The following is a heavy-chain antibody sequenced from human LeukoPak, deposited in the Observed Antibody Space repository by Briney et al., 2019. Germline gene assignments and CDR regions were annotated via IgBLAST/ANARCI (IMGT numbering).Heavy chain of an antibody. D-gene: IGHD4-23*01. CDR2: IKEDGSEK. Sequence: PGGSLRLSCAAAGFTFNKYWMSWVRQATGRGLECVAKIKEDGSEKHYADSVKGRFTISRDNAKNTLYLQMNSLRAEDTAVYYCARDWDGGNWPEYFQHWGQGTLVTVSS. J-gene: IGHJ1*01. CDR3: ARDWDGGNWPEYFQH. V-gene: IGHV3-7*01. CDR1: GFTFNKYW.